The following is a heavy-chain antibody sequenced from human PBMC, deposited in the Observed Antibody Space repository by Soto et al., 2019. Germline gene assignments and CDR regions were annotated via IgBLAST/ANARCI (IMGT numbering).Heavy chain of an antibody. CDR2: ISGSGGST. Sequence: SLRLSCAASGFTFSSYAMSWVRQAPGKGLEWVSAISGSGGSTYYADSVKGRFTISRDNSKNTLYLQMNSLRAEDTAVYYCAKDPRYCSSTSCYHDPWGQGTLVTVSS. CDR1: GFTFSSYA. CDR3: AKDPRYCSSTSCYHDP. V-gene: IGHV3-23*01. J-gene: IGHJ5*02. D-gene: IGHD2-2*01.